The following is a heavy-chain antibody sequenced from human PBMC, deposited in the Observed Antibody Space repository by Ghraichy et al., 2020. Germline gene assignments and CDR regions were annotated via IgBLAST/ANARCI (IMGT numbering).Heavy chain of an antibody. D-gene: IGHD1-1*01. CDR1: GFTFSSYS. CDR3: ARDLGNDDWNDDY. CDR2: ISSSSSYI. V-gene: IGHV3-21*01. J-gene: IGHJ4*02. Sequence: GGSLRLSCAASGFTFSSYSMNWVRQAPGKGLEWVSSISSSSSYIYYADSVKGRFTISRDNAKNSLYLQMNSLRAEDTAVYYCARDLGNDDWNDDYWGQGTLVTVSS.